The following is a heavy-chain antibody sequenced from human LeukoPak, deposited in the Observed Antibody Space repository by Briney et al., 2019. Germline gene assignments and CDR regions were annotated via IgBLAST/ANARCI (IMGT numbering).Heavy chain of an antibody. Sequence: RESLKISCKGSGYSFSSYWIGWVRQMPGKGLEWMGIIYPGDSETRYSPSFQGQVTISADKSISTAYLQWSSLKASDTAIYYCARRAVAAADYWGQGTLVTVSS. CDR3: ARRAVAAADY. CDR1: GYSFSSYW. D-gene: IGHD6-13*01. V-gene: IGHV5-51*01. J-gene: IGHJ4*02. CDR2: IYPGDSET.